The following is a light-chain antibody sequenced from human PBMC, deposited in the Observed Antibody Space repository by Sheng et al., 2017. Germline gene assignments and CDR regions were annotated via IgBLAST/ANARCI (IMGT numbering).Light chain of an antibody. CDR3: QQYNNWPPTT. CDR1: QSVSSN. V-gene: IGKV3-15*01. CDR2: DAS. Sequence: EIVMTQSPATLSVSPGERATLSCRASQSVSSNLAWYQQKPGQAPRLLIYDASARATGVPARFSGRGSGTEFSLTISSLQSDDVAIYYCQQYNNWPPTTFGPGTRV. J-gene: IGKJ3*01.